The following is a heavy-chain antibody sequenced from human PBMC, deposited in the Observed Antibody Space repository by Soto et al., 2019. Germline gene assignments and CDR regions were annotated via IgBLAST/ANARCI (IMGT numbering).Heavy chain of an antibody. Sequence: EVHLVESGGGLGQPGGSQRLSCAASGFTFSSHWMTWVRQAPGKGLEWVANIKQDGSERYYVDSVKGRFSISRDNAENSLYLQMTGLRAEDTAVYYCAREDTYGLYVDYWCQGTLVTVSS. V-gene: IGHV3-7*01. D-gene: IGHD5-18*01. CDR1: GFTFSSHW. CDR2: IKQDGSER. CDR3: AREDTYGLYVDY. J-gene: IGHJ4*02.